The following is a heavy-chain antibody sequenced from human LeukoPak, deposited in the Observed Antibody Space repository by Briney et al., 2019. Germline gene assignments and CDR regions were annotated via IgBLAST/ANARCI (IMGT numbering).Heavy chain of an antibody. CDR1: NASISGRNW. J-gene: IGHJ4*02. D-gene: IGHD5-18*01. CDR3: ARVGSGRYNYGYSLVY. V-gene: IGHV4-4*02. Sequence: SETLSLTCAVSNASISGRNWWNWVRQPPGKGLEWIGEVSHSGSINYNPSLKSRVTISVDKSKNQFSLTLSSVTAADTAVYYCARVGSGRYNYGYSLVYWGQGTLVTVSS. CDR2: VSHSGSI.